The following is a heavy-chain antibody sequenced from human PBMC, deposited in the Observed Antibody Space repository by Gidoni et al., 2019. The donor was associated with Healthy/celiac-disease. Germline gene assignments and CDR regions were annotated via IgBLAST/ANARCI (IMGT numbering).Heavy chain of an antibody. CDR3: ARGYNWRGYYYYGMDV. CDR1: GGSISSSNW. D-gene: IGHD1-20*01. CDR2: IYHSGST. V-gene: IGHV4-4*02. Sequence: QVQLQESGPGLVKPSGTLSLTCAVSGGSISSSNWWSWVRQPPGKGLEWIGEIYHSGSTNYNPALKMRVTIAVDKSKNQFSLKRSSVTAADTAVYYCARGYNWRGYYYYGMDVWGQGTTVTVSS. J-gene: IGHJ6*02.